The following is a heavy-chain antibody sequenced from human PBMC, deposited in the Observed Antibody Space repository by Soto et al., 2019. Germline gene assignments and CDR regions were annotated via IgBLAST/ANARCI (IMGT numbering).Heavy chain of an antibody. CDR3: ARDFYPLDYYFDY. Sequence: ASVKVSCKASGYRFTNHGISWVRQAPGQGLEWMGWISGNDGKTKYARKFQGRVTMTTDTSTSTAYMEMNSLRHDDTAVYYCARDFYPLDYYFDYWGQGTLVTVSS. CDR2: ISGNDGKT. J-gene: IGHJ4*02. CDR1: GYRFTNHG. D-gene: IGHD1-1*01. V-gene: IGHV1-18*01.